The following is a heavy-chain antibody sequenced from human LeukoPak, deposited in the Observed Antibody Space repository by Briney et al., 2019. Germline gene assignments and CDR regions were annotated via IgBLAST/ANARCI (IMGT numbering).Heavy chain of an antibody. CDR3: TTWTSL. D-gene: IGHD3/OR15-3a*01. Sequence: KPGGSLRLSCAASGFTFSDAWMTWVRQAPGKGLEWVGLIKSKTAGGTTEYAAPVKDRFTISRDDSKNTLYLQMNSLKTEDTAVYYCTTWTSLWGQGTLVTVSS. V-gene: IGHV3-15*01. CDR2: IKSKTAGGTT. J-gene: IGHJ4*02. CDR1: GFTFSDAW.